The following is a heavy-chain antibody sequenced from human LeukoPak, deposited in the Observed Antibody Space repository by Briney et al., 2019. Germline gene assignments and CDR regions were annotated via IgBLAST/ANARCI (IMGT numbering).Heavy chain of an antibody. J-gene: IGHJ4*02. Sequence: SETLSLTCTVSGGSISSYYWSWIRQPAGKGLEWIGRIYTSGSTNYNPSLKSRLTMSVDTYKNQFSLKLSSVTAADTAVYYCARDGENTYYYDSSGALDYWGQGTLVTVSS. CDR2: IYTSGST. V-gene: IGHV4-4*07. CDR3: ARDGENTYYYDSSGALDY. CDR1: GGSISSYY. D-gene: IGHD3-22*01.